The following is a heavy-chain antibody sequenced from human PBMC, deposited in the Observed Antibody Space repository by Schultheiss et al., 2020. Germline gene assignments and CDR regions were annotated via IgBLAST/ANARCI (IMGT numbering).Heavy chain of an antibody. J-gene: IGHJ4*02. Sequence: GGSLRLSCAASGFTFSSYGMHWVRQAPGKGLEWVGHIKSKTDGGTTDYAAPVKGRFTISRDASKNTLYLQMNSLKNEDTAVYYCTTDSLNPIVGAPFDYWGQGTLVTVSS. V-gene: IGHV3-15*01. CDR2: IKSKTDGGTT. D-gene: IGHD1-26*01. CDR1: GFTFSSYG. CDR3: TTDSLNPIVGAPFDY.